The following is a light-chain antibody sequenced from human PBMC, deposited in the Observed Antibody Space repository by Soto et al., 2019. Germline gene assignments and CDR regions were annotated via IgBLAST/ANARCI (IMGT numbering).Light chain of an antibody. Sequence: EIRMTQSPSPLSAAVGDRVTITCRASQGIRNDLVWYQQKPGKAPKRLIYGASNLESGVPSRFSGSGSGTDFTLTISSLQPEDFATYYCQHYNSYSETFGQGTKVDIK. V-gene: IGKV1-17*01. CDR2: GAS. J-gene: IGKJ1*01. CDR3: QHYNSYSET. CDR1: QGIRND.